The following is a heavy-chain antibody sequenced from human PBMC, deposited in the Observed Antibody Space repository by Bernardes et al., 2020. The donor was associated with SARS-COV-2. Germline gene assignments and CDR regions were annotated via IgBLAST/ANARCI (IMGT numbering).Heavy chain of an antibody. D-gene: IGHD3-3*01. J-gene: IGHJ6*02. CDR3: ARGGIFGAVKGGMDV. CDR1: GFTFSDNA. Sequence: GGSLRVWCAACGFTFSDNALHWVRKAPGKGLEWVAVISDDGSNKDYADSVKGRFTISRDNSKDTLYLQMNGLRDEDTALYYCARGGIFGAVKGGMDVWGQGTTVTVSS. CDR2: ISDDGSNK. V-gene: IGHV3-30-3*01.